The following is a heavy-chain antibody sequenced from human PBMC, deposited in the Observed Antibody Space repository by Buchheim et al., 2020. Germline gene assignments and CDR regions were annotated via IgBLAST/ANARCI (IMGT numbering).Heavy chain of an antibody. CDR3: AREGGSSWYGGGSGWFDP. CDR2: INPNSGGT. CDR1: GYTFTGYY. J-gene: IGHJ5*02. D-gene: IGHD6-13*01. Sequence: QVQLVQSGAEVKKPGASVKVSCKASGYTFTGYYMHWVRQAPGQGLEWMGWINPNSGGTNYAQQVQGWVTMTRETSVSTAYMELSRLRSDDTAVYYCAREGGSSWYGGGSGWFDPWGQGTL. V-gene: IGHV1-2*04.